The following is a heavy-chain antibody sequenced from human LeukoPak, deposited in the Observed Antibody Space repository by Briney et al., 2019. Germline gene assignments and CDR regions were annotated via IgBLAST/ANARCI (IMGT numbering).Heavy chain of an antibody. CDR1: GYTFTSYG. CDR3: TRGWSNMAKVGLDH. Sequence: ALVKVSCKASGYTFTSYGISWVRQAPGQGLEWMGWMNPKSTNTFYAQKFQGQVTMTSDTSINTAYLELSGLRSEDTAVYYCTRGWSNMAKVGLDHWGQGTLVTVSS. D-gene: IGHD5-24*01. CDR2: MNPKSTNT. V-gene: IGHV1-8*02. J-gene: IGHJ4*02.